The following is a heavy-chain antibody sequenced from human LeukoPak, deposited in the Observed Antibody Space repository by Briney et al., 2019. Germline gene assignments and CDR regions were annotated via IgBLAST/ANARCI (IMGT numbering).Heavy chain of an antibody. V-gene: IGHV3-21*01. CDR3: ARVGTVGWYQLLRYYFDY. CDR2: ISSSSSYI. Sequence: PGGSLRLSCAASGFTFDDYGMSWVRQAPGKGLEWVSSISSSSSYIYYADSVKGRFTISRDNAKNSLYLQMNSLRAEDTAVYYCARVGTVGWYQLLRYYFDYWGQGTLVTVSS. J-gene: IGHJ4*02. D-gene: IGHD2-2*01. CDR1: GFTFDDYG.